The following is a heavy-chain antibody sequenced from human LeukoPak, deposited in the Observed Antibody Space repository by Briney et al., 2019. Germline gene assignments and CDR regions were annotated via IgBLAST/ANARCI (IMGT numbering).Heavy chain of an antibody. J-gene: IGHJ4*02. D-gene: IGHD2-2*01. CDR1: GFTFGSYW. CDR3: ARDEPECSSTSCPRGFDY. CDR2: INRDGSTI. V-gene: IGHV3-74*01. Sequence: PGGSLRLSCTASGFTFGSYWMHWVRQAPGKGLVWVSCINRDGSTIRYADSVKGRFTISRDNAKNTLYLQMNSLRGEDTAVYYCARDEPECSSTSCPRGFDYWGQGTLVTVSS.